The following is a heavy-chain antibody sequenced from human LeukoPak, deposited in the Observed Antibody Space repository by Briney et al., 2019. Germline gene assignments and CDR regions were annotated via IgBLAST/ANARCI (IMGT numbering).Heavy chain of an antibody. CDR2: IYTSGST. V-gene: IGHV4-4*07. D-gene: IGHD6-13*01. J-gene: IGHJ4*02. CDR1: GVSISSYY. Sequence: SETLSLTCTVSGVSISSYYWSWLRQPAGKGLEWIGRIYTSGSTNYNPSLKSRVTMSVDTSKNQFSLKLSSVTAADTAVYYCASSPLGSSWAYLNYWGQGTLVTVSS. CDR3: ASSPLGSSWAYLNY.